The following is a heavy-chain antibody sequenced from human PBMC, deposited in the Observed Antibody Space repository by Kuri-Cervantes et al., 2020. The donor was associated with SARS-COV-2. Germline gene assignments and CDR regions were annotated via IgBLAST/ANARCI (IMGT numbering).Heavy chain of an antibody. Sequence: GESLKISCAASGFTVSSNYMSWVRQAPGKGLEWVSVIYSGGSTYYADSVKGRFTISRDNSKNTLYLQMNSLRAEDTAVYYRAKTWFGEWASNVGRNWFDPWGQGTLVTVSS. CDR2: IYSGGST. CDR3: AKTWFGEWASNVGRNWFDP. CDR1: GFTVSSNY. J-gene: IGHJ5*02. V-gene: IGHV3-66*01. D-gene: IGHD3-10*01.